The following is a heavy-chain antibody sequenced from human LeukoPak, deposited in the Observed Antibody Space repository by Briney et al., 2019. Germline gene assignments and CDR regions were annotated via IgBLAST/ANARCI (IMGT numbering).Heavy chain of an antibody. V-gene: IGHV3-7*01. CDR1: GFTLSSYS. D-gene: IGHD2-15*01. CDR2: INQNGSEK. J-gene: IGHJ4*02. CDR3: AGDLKRYCSGGSCSDFDY. Sequence: GGSLRLSCAASGFTLSSYSMSWVRQAPGKGLEWVANINQNGSEKYYVDSVKGRFTISTDNGKNSLYLQMNSLRAYDKAVYYCAGDLKRYCSGGSCSDFDYWGQGTLVTVSS.